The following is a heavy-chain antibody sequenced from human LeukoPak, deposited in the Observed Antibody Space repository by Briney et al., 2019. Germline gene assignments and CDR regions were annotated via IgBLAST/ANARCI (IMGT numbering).Heavy chain of an antibody. CDR2: ISGDGGST. CDR1: GFTFDDYA. D-gene: IGHD3-22*01. J-gene: IGHJ5*02. CDR3: AKGSHYYDSRGNWFDP. Sequence: PGGSPRLSCAASGFTFDDYAMHWVRQAPGKGLEWVSLISGDGGSTYYADSVKGRFTISRDNSKNSLYLQMNSLRTEDTALYYCAKGSHYYDSRGNWFDPWGQGTLVTVSS. V-gene: IGHV3-43*02.